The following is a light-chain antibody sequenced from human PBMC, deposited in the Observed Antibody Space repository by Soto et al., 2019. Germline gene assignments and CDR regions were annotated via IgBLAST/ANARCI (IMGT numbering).Light chain of an antibody. J-gene: IGLJ1*01. Sequence: QSVLTQPAPVSGSPGQSITFSCTVARSDVGTYNLVSWYQQHPNKTTKFIIYEATKRPSGVSARFSGSQSGNTAYLTIYGLQADDDADYYCFSYAGSPTSYVFGTGTKVTVL. CDR2: EAT. CDR1: RSDVGTYNL. CDR3: FSYAGSPTSYV. V-gene: IGLV2-23*01.